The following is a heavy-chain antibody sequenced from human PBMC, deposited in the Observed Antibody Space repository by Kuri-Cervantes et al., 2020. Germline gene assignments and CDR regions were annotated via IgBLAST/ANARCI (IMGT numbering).Heavy chain of an antibody. D-gene: IGHD6-13*01. V-gene: IGHV1-18*01. J-gene: IGHJ6*02. CDR2: ISAYNGNT. CDR1: GYTFTSYG. Sequence: ASVKVSCKASGYTFTSYGISWVRQAPGQGLEWMGWISAYNGNTKYSQKFQGRVTITRDTSASTAYMELSSLRSEDTAVYYCARSVAAAFRLTNGMDVWGQGTTVTVSS. CDR3: ARSVAAAFRLTNGMDV.